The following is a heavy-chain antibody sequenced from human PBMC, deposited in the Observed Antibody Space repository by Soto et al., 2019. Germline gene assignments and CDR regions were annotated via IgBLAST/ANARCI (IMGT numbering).Heavy chain of an antibody. D-gene: IGHD6-13*01. J-gene: IGHJ4*02. CDR1: GYTFTSYA. Sequence: ASVKVSCKASGYTFTSYAMHWVCQAPGQRLEWMGWINAGNGNTKYSQKFQGRVTITRDTSASTAYMELSSLRSEDTAVYYCARGISSSWYYFDYWGQGTLVTVSS. V-gene: IGHV1-3*01. CDR3: ARGISSSWYYFDY. CDR2: INAGNGNT.